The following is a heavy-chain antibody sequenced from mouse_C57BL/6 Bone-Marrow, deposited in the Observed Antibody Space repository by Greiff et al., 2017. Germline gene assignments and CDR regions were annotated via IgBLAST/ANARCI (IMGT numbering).Heavy chain of an antibody. CDR3: TLYYDYGYAMDY. CDR1: GFNIKDDY. J-gene: IGHJ4*01. CDR2: IDPENGDT. D-gene: IGHD2-4*01. Sequence: EVKLMESGAELVRPGASVKLSCTASGFNIKDDYMHWVKQRPEQGLEWIGWIDPENGDTEYASKFQGKATITADTSSNTAYLQLSSLTSEDTAVYYCTLYYDYGYAMDYWGQGTSVTVAS. V-gene: IGHV14-4*01.